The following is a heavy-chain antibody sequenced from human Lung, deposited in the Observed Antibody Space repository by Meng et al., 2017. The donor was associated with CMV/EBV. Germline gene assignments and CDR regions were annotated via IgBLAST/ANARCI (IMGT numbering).Heavy chain of an antibody. V-gene: IGHV1-18*01. J-gene: IGHJ4*02. D-gene: IGHD1-7*01. CDR2: ISPYNGNT. CDR1: GYTFTTYS. Sequence: ASXXVSCKASGYTFTTYSITWVRQAPGQGLEWMGQISPYNGNTEYAQKFQGRVTMTTDTSTSTAYMEVRSLTSDDTAMYYCARGSWNYDFWGRGTLVTVSS. CDR3: ARGSWNYDF.